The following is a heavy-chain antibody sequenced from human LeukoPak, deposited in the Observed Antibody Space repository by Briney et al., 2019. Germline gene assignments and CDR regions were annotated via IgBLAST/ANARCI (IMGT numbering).Heavy chain of an antibody. D-gene: IGHD3-9*01. V-gene: IGHV3-72*01. Sequence: GGSLRLSRAASGFTFSDHYMDWVRQAPGKGLEWVGRTRNKANSYTTEYAASVKGRFSISRDDSKNSLYLQMNSLKTEDTAVYYCALTSRADYFDYWGQGTLVTVSP. CDR2: TRNKANSYTT. CDR3: ALTSRADYFDY. CDR1: GFTFSDHY. J-gene: IGHJ4*02.